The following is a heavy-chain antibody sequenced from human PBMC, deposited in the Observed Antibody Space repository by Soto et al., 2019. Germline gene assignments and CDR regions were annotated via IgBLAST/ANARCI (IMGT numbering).Heavy chain of an antibody. CDR1: GFTFSIYA. J-gene: IGHJ6*02. Sequence: VGSLRLSCTAPGFTFSIYALHWVRQAPGKGLEWVSYISSSSSTIYYADSVKGRFTVSRDSAKNTLYLQMNSLRDEDAAVYYCARPQRGYTFGRHYYFGLDVWGQGTTVTVSS. CDR2: ISSSSSTI. D-gene: IGHD5-18*01. V-gene: IGHV3-48*02. CDR3: ARPQRGYTFGRHYYFGLDV.